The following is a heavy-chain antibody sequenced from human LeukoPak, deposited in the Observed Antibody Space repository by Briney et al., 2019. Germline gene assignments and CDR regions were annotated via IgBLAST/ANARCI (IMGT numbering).Heavy chain of an antibody. D-gene: IGHD6-13*01. CDR1: EGTFSSYA. V-gene: IGHV1-69*04. CDR2: IIPILGIA. J-gene: IGHJ4*02. CDR3: AKSGRSGPYTSSSYFDY. Sequence: SVKVSCKASEGTFSSYAISWVRQAPGQGLEWMGRIIPILGIANYAQKFQGRVTITADKSTSTAYMELSSLRSEDTAVYYCAKSGRSGPYTSSSYFDYWGQGTLVTVSS.